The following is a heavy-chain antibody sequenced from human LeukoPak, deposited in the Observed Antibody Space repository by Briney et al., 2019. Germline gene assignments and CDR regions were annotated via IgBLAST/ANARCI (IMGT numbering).Heavy chain of an antibody. D-gene: IGHD4-11*01. CDR1: GFTFSSYG. CDR3: TSLLQYGY. Sequence: GGSLRLSCAASGFTFSSYGMSWVRQAPGKGLEWVSVISGSGDNTHYADSVKGRFTISRDNSKNTLYLQMNSLKTEDTAVYYCTSLLQYGYWGQGTLVTVSS. V-gene: IGHV3-23*01. J-gene: IGHJ4*02. CDR2: ISGSGDNT.